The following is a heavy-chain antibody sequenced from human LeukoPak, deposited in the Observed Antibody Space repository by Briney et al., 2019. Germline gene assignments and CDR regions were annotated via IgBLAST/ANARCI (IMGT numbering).Heavy chain of an antibody. Sequence: GGSLRLSCAASGFTFSSYAMNWVRQAPGKGLEWVSSISSSSSYIYYADSVKGRFTISRDNAKNSLYLQMNSLRAEDTAVYYCARARSGSLDYWGQGTLVAVSS. CDR2: ISSSSSYI. CDR3: ARARSGSLDY. CDR1: GFTFSSYA. V-gene: IGHV3-21*03. D-gene: IGHD1-26*01. J-gene: IGHJ4*02.